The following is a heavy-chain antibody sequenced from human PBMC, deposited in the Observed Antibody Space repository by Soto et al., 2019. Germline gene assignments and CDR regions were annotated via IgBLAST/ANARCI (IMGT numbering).Heavy chain of an antibody. Sequence: QVQLVQSGTEVKKPGSSVTVSCKASGGPYSKYSISWVRQAPGQGLEWMGRIIPIFDMTNYAQKFQGRVTITADKSTSTVYMDLSSLRSEDTAVYYCARSLLGDHYDSDRLDSWGQGTLVSVSS. CDR2: IIPIFDMT. J-gene: IGHJ4*02. D-gene: IGHD3-22*01. V-gene: IGHV1-69*02. CDR3: ARSLLGDHYDSDRLDS. CDR1: GGPYSKYS.